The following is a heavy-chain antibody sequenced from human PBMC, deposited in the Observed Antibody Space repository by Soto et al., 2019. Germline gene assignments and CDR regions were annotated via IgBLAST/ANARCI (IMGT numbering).Heavy chain of an antibody. Sequence: GGSLRLSCAASGFTFSSYGMHWVRQAPGKGLEWVAVISYDGSNKYYADSVKGRFTISRDNSKNTLYLQMNSLRAEDTAVYYCAKGKIPAATAYYYYGMDVWGQGTTVTVSS. CDR1: GFTFSSYG. D-gene: IGHD2-2*01. CDR3: AKGKIPAATAYYYYGMDV. V-gene: IGHV3-30*18. J-gene: IGHJ6*02. CDR2: ISYDGSNK.